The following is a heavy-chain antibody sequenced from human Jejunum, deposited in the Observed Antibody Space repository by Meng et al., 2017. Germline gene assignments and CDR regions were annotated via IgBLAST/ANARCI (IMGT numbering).Heavy chain of an antibody. J-gene: IGHJ4*02. Sequence: QLQLQESGSGLVKPSQTLDLTCAVSGGSISTDSYTWNWIRQTPEKGLEWIGYIYHTGKTYYNPSLKSRVTISVDRSKNQFSLNLSPVTAADTAVYYCARMDSTLHDFDYWGQGTLVTVSS. D-gene: IGHD2-2*01. CDR2: IYHTGKT. V-gene: IGHV4-30-2*01. CDR3: ARMDSTLHDFDY. CDR1: GGSISTDSYT.